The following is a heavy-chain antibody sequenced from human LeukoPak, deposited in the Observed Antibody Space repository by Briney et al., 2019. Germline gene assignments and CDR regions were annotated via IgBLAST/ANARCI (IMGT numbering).Heavy chain of an antibody. V-gene: IGHV1-2*06. CDR2: INPNSGGT. J-gene: IGHJ4*02. CDR1: GYTFTGYY. D-gene: IGHD3-3*01. Sequence: ASVKVSCKASGYTFTGYYMHWVRQAPGQGLEWMGRINPNSGGTNYAQRFQGRVTMTRDTSISTAYMELSRLRSDDTAVYYCATRLRFLEWLSLWGQRTLVTVSS. CDR3: ATRLRFLEWLSL.